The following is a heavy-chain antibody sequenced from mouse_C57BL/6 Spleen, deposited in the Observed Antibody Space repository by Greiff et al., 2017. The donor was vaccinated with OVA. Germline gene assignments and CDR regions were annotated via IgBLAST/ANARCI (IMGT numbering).Heavy chain of an antibody. CDR1: GFSFNTYA. V-gene: IGHV10-1*01. Sequence: EVQLVESGGGLVQPKGSLKLSCAASGFSFNTYAMNWVRQAPGKGLEWVARIRSKSNNYATYYADSVKDRFTISRDDSESMLYLQMNNLKTEDTAMYYCVRQEGKLSFDYWGQGTTLTVSS. CDR2: IRSKSNNYAT. J-gene: IGHJ2*01. D-gene: IGHD2-1*01. CDR3: VRQEGKLSFDY.